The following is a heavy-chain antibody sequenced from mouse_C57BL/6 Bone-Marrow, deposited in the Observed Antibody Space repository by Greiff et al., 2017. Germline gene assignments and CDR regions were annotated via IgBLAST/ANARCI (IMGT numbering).Heavy chain of an antibody. CDR2: ISNGGGST. CDR3: ARDEMDY. J-gene: IGHJ4*01. CDR1: GFTFSDYY. Sequence: EVQLVESGGGLVQPGGSLKLSCAASGFTFSDYYMYWVRQTPEKRLEWVAYISNGGGSTYYPDTVKGRFTISGDNAKNTLYLQMSRLKSEDTAMYYCARDEMDYWGQGTSVTVSS. V-gene: IGHV5-12*01.